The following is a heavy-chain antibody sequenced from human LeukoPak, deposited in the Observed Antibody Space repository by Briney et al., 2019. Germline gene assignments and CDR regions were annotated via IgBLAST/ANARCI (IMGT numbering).Heavy chain of an antibody. V-gene: IGHV3-48*01. CDR2: ISSSSSTI. Sequence: PGGSLRLSCAASGFTFSSHSMNWVRQAPGKGLEWVSYISSSSSTIYYADSVKGRFTISRDNAKNSLYLQMNSLRAEDTAVYYCARGDYDYVWGSYRYTWPLFDYWGQGTLVTVSS. CDR3: ARGDYDYVWGSYRYTWPLFDY. J-gene: IGHJ4*02. CDR1: GFTFSSHS. D-gene: IGHD3-16*02.